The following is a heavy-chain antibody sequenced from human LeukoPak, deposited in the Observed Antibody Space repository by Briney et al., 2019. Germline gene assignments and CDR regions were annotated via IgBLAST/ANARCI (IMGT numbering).Heavy chain of an antibody. Sequence: GASVKVSCKASGYTFTSYGISWVRQAPGQGLEWMGWISAYNGNTNYAQKLQGRVTMTTDTSTSTAYMELRSLRSDDTAVYYCARDITDPLWWFGDSYYYYMDVWGKGTTVTISS. D-gene: IGHD3-10*01. CDR1: GYTFTSYG. J-gene: IGHJ6*03. V-gene: IGHV1-18*01. CDR3: ARDITDPLWWFGDSYYYYMDV. CDR2: ISAYNGNT.